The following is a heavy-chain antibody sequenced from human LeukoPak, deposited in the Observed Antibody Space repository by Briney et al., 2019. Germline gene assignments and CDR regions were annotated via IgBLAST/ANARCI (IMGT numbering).Heavy chain of an antibody. CDR2: INHIGST. CDR1: GGSFSGYY. J-gene: IGHJ4*02. Sequence: SETLSLTCAAYGGSFSGYYCGWIRQRPGNGLEWIGEINHIGSTNYNPSLKSRVTISVDTSKNQFSLRLSSVTAADTAVYYCARALTLAAPDIVVVVAQPPGYFDNWGQGKLVTVSS. V-gene: IGHV4-34*01. CDR3: ARALTLAAPDIVVVVAQPPGYFDN. D-gene: IGHD2-15*01.